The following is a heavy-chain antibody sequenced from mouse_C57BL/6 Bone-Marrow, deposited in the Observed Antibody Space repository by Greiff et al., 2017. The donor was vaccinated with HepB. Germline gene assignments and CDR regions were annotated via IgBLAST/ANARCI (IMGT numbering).Heavy chain of an antibody. CDR2: ISSGGSYT. D-gene: IGHD2-3*01. CDR3: ARQGYHGYYLGLFDY. CDR1: GFTFSSYG. J-gene: IGHJ2*01. Sequence: DVQLVESGGDLVKPGGSLKLSCAASGFTFSSYGMSWVRQTPDKRLEWVATISSGGSYTYYPDSVKGRFTISRDNAKNTLYLQMSSLKSEDTAMYYCARQGYHGYYLGLFDYWGQGTTLTVSS. V-gene: IGHV5-6*01.